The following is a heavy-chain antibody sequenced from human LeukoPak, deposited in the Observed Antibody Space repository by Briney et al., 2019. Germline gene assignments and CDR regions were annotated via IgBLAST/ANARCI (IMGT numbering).Heavy chain of an antibody. CDR2: IYYGGST. D-gene: IGHD3-22*01. Sequence: SETLSLTCTVSGGSISSYYWSWIRQPPGRGLEWIGYIYYGGSTNYNPSLKSRVTMSGDTSKNQFSLKLSSVTAADTAVYYCARHGGNYYDSSGYDYWGQGTLVTVSS. CDR3: ARHGGNYYDSSGYDY. V-gene: IGHV4-59*08. J-gene: IGHJ4*02. CDR1: GGSISSYY.